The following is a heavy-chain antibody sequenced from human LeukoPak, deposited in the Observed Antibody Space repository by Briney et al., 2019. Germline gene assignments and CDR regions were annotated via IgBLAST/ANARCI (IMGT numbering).Heavy chain of an antibody. V-gene: IGHV3-23*01. J-gene: IGHJ6*04. CDR3: AKGGVGDFWSGPYYYGMDV. D-gene: IGHD3-3*01. CDR2: ISGRGGST. Sequence: PGGSLRLSCAASGFTFSSYAMSWVRQAPGKGLEWVSAISGRGGSTYYADSVKGRFTISRDNSKNTLYLQMNSLRAEDTAVYYCAKGGVGDFWSGPYYYGMDVWGEETTVTVSS. CDR1: GFTFSSYA.